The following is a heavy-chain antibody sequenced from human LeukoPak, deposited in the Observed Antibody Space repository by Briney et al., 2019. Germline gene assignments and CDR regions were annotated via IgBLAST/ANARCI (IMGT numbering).Heavy chain of an antibody. CDR1: GFTFSSYA. CDR2: ISGSGGST. Sequence: GGSLRLSCAASGFTFSSYAMSWVRQAPGKGLEWVSAISGSGGSTYYADSVKGRFTISRDNSKNTLYLQMNSLRAEDTAVYYCAKDPYEYYDSSGYYGDWGQGTLVTVSS. J-gene: IGHJ4*02. D-gene: IGHD3-22*01. CDR3: AKDPYEYYDSSGYYGD. V-gene: IGHV3-23*01.